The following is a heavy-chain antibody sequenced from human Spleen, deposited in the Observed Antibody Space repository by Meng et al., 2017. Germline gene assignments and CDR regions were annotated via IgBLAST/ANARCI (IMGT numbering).Heavy chain of an antibody. CDR3: AKEIRPNDF. D-gene: IGHD5-24*01. Sequence: SETLSLTCVISGDSVSSNSAAWNWIRQSPSRGLEWLGRTYYRSEWYNDYALSVKGRITINADTFKNQLSLQLNSVTPGDTAVYYCAKEIRPNDFWGQGTLVTVSS. CDR2: TYYRSEWYN. J-gene: IGHJ4*02. V-gene: IGHV6-1*01. CDR1: GDSVSSNSAA.